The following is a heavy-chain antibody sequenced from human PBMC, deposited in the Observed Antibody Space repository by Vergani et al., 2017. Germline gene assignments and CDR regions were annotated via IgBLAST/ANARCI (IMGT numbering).Heavy chain of an antibody. CDR1: GFTFSSYS. Sequence: EVQLVESGGGLVKPGGSLRLSCAASGFTFSSYSMNWVRQAPGKGLEWVSSISSSSSYIYYADSVKGRFTISRDNAKNSLYLQMNSLRAEDTAVYYCAKVGRRDYYDSPFDYWGQGTLVTVSS. CDR2: ISSSSSYI. D-gene: IGHD3-22*01. J-gene: IGHJ4*02. CDR3: AKVGRRDYYDSPFDY. V-gene: IGHV3-21*04.